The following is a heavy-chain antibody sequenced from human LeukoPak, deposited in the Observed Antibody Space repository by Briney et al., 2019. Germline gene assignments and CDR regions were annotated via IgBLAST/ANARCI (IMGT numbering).Heavy chain of an antibody. CDR3: AKGGRGFGELVYYYYGMDV. Sequence: GGTLRLSCAASGFTFSSYAMSWDRQAPGKGLEWVSAISGSGGSTYYADSVKGRFTISRDNSKNTLYLQMNSLRAEDTAVYYCAKGGRGFGELVYYYYGMDVWGKGTTVTVSS. D-gene: IGHD3-10*01. V-gene: IGHV3-23*01. CDR2: ISGSGGST. CDR1: GFTFSSYA. J-gene: IGHJ6*04.